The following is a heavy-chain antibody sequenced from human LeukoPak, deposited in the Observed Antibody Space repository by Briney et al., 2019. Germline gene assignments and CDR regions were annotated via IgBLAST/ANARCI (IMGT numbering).Heavy chain of an antibody. Sequence: AGGSLRLSCAASGFTFSSYAMSWVRQAPGKGLEWVAVMYYDGISKYYADSVKGRFTISRDNSNNTLYLQMNSLRVEDTAVYYCARDYYCSGGSCLYFDYWGQGALVTVSS. CDR2: MYYDGISK. J-gene: IGHJ4*02. V-gene: IGHV3-33*08. D-gene: IGHD2-15*01. CDR1: GFTFSSYA. CDR3: ARDYYCSGGSCLYFDY.